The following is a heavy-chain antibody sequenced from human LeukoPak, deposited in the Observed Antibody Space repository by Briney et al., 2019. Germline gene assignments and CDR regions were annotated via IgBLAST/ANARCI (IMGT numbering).Heavy chain of an antibody. Sequence: SETLSLTCTVSGSSVSSGNYHWNWIRQPPGKGLEWIGYNSYSGNTNYNPSLRSRVSISVDMSKNQFSLQLTSVTAADTAVYYCARAGSGWSFDCWGQGTLVTVSS. CDR2: NSYSGNT. J-gene: IGHJ4*02. CDR3: ARAGSGWSFDC. D-gene: IGHD6-19*01. V-gene: IGHV4-61*01. CDR1: GSSVSSGNYH.